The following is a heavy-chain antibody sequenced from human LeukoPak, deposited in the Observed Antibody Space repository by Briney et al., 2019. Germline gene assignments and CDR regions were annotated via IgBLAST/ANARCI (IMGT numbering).Heavy chain of an antibody. Sequence: ASETLSLTCTVSGGSISSGGYYWSWIRQHPGKGLEWIGYIYYSGSTYYNPSLKSRVTISVDTSKNQFSLKLSSVTAADTAVYYCAREGGSGSLHWFDPWGQGTLVTVSS. D-gene: IGHD1-26*01. CDR1: GGSISSGGYY. V-gene: IGHV4-31*03. CDR2: IYYSGST. CDR3: AREGGSGSLHWFDP. J-gene: IGHJ5*02.